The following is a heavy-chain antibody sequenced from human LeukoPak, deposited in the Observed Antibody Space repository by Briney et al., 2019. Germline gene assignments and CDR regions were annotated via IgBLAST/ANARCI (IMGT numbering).Heavy chain of an antibody. CDR1: GFTFSSYA. D-gene: IGHD5-12*01. J-gene: IGHJ4*02. CDR3: AKSGYVYY. V-gene: IGHV3-23*01. CDR2: ISGSGGST. Sequence: GGSLRVSCVVSGFTFSSYAMSWVRQAPGKGLEWVSTISGSGGSTFYADSVKGRFTISRDNSKNTLYLQMNSLRAEDTAVHYCAKSGYVYYWGQGTLVTVSS.